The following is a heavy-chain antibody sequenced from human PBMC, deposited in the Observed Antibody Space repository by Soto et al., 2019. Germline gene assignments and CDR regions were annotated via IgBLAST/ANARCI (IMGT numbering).Heavy chain of an antibody. J-gene: IGHJ4*02. CDR2: IYSGGYT. CDR1: GFTVSNNY. Sequence: EVQLVESGGGLIQPGGSLRLSCAVSGFTVSNNYMSWVRQAPGKGLEGVSVIYSGGYTAYGDSVKGRFTISRDNSKNTTYPQKKRQGTHDHGVFFGGTPPGGGGYWGQGTLVTVSS. CDR3: GTPPGGGGY. D-gene: IGHD3-10*01. V-gene: IGHV3-53*01.